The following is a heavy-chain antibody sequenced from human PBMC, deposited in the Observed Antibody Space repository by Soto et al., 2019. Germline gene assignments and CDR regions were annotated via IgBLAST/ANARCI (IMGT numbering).Heavy chain of an antibody. D-gene: IGHD3-10*01. CDR1: GFTFDDYA. J-gene: IGHJ4*02. Sequence: GGSLRLSCAASGFTFDDYAMHWVRQAPGKGLEWVSGISWNSGSIGYADSVKGRFTISRDNAKNSLYLQMNSLRAEDTALYYCAKDRVWFGEEPYFDYWGQGTLVTVSS. CDR2: ISWNSGSI. CDR3: AKDRVWFGEEPYFDY. V-gene: IGHV3-9*01.